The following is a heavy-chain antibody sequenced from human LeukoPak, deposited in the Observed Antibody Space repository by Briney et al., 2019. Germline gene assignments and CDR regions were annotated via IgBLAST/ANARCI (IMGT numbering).Heavy chain of an antibody. CDR3: ASRLSPGYSSSWYGY. D-gene: IGHD6-13*01. V-gene: IGHV1-2*02. J-gene: IGHJ4*02. Sequence: GASVKVSCKASGYTFTGYYMHWVRQAPGQGLEWMGWINPNSGGTNYAQKFQGRVTMTRDTSISTAYMELSRLRSDDTAVYYCASRLSPGYSSSWYGYWGQGTLVTVSS. CDR2: INPNSGGT. CDR1: GYTFTGYY.